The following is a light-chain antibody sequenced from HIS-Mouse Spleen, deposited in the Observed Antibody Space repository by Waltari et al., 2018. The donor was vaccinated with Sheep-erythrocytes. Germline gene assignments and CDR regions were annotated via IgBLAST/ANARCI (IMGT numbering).Light chain of an antibody. Sequence: DIQMTQSPSSLSASVGARVTITCRASQSISSYLNWYQQKPGKAPKLLIYAASSLQSGVPSRFSGSGSGTDFTLTISSLQPEDFATYYCQQSYSTPPLTFVGGTKVEIK. CDR3: QQSYSTPPLT. CDR1: QSISSY. V-gene: IGKV1-39*01. J-gene: IGKJ4*01. CDR2: AAS.